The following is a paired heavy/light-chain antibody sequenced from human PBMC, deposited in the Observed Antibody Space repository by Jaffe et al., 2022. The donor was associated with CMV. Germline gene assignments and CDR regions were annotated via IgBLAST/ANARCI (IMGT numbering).Light chain of an antibody. Sequence: DIQMTQSPSSLSASVGDTVTVTCRASQNISNYLNWYQQKPGRAPNLLIFGSSNLRSGVPSRFSGSGSGTDFSLTIGSLQPKDFATYYCQQTYTTPISFGQGTNLGIK. CDR1: QNISNY. CDR3: QQTYTTPIS. V-gene: IGKV1-39*01. J-gene: IGKJ2*03. CDR2: GSS.
Heavy chain of an antibody. J-gene: IGHJ6*04. CDR2: ISHTGST. V-gene: IGHV4-4*02. CDR1: GGSIRDSAW. Sequence: QVQLQESGPGLVKPSGTLSLTCSVSGGSIRDSAWWSWVRQPPGKGLEWIGEISHTGSTNYTPSLKSRLTMSLDTSKKTFSLRLDSVTAADTAVYYCARVSGEWSFHEMDVWGNGTTVTVSS. CDR3: ARVSGEWSFHEMDV. D-gene: IGHD3-3*01.